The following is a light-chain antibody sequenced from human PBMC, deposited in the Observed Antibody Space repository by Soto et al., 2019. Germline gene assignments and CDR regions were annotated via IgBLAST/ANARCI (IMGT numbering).Light chain of an antibody. J-gene: IGLJ2*01. CDR3: SSYISSSSPVV. Sequence: QSALTQPPSVSGSPGQSVTISCTGSSSDVGSNNRVSWYQQPPGTAPKFIIYEVSNRPSGVPDRFSGSKSGNTASLTISGLQAEDEADYYCSSYISSSSPVVFGGGTKVTVL. CDR1: SSDVGSNNR. CDR2: EVS. V-gene: IGLV2-18*02.